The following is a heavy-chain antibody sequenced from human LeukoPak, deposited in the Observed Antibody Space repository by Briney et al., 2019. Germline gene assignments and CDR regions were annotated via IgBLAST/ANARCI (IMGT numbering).Heavy chain of an antibody. V-gene: IGHV4-59*08. J-gene: IGHJ4*02. D-gene: IGHD4-11*01. CDR3: ARLVTTRESIGIDY. Sequence: PSETLSLTCTVSGGSISSYYWSWIRQPPGKGLEWIGYIYYSGSTNYNPSLKSRVTISVDTSKNQFSLKLSSVTAADTAGYYCARLVTTRESIGIDYWGQGTLVTVSS. CDR1: GGSISSYY. CDR2: IYYSGST.